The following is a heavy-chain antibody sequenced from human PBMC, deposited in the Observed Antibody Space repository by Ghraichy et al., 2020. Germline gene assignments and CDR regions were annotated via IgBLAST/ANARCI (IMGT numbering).Heavy chain of an antibody. CDR1: GDSVSTNSDA. J-gene: IGHJ3*02. V-gene: IGHV6-1*01. D-gene: IGHD1-26*01. Sequence: SQTLSLTCAISGDSVSTNSDAWNWIRQSPSRGLEWLGRTYYRSKWYNDYAVSVKSRITINPDTSKNQFSLHLNSVAPEDTAVYYCARERRSGSYSGYNAFDIWGQGTMVTVSS. CDR3: ARERRSGSYSGYNAFDI. CDR2: TYYRSKWYN.